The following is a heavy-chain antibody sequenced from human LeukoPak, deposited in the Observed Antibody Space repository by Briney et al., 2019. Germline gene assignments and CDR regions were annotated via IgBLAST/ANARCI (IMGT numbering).Heavy chain of an antibody. V-gene: IGHV4-59*01. J-gene: IGHJ4*02. CDR3: ARYDSSGYYGY. CDR2: IYYSGST. Sequence: SETLSLTCTVSSGSISTYYWSWIRQPPGKGLDWIGYIYYSGSTTYNPSLKSRVTISIDTSKNQFSLKLNSVTATDTAVYYCARYDSSGYYGYWGQGTLVTVSS. D-gene: IGHD3-22*01. CDR1: SGSISTYY.